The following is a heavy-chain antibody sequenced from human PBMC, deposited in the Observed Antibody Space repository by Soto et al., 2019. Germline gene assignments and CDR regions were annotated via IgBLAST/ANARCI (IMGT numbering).Heavy chain of an antibody. CDR3: ARYSYCSSTSGYLNEPFDY. CDR1: GYTFTSYG. D-gene: IGHD2-2*01. Sequence: ASVKVSCKASGYTFTSYGISWVRQAPGQGLEWMGWISAYNGNTNYAQKLQGRVTMTTDTSTSTAYMELRSLRSDDTAVYYCARYSYCSSTSGYLNEPFDYWGQGTLVTVSS. V-gene: IGHV1-18*01. J-gene: IGHJ4*02. CDR2: ISAYNGNT.